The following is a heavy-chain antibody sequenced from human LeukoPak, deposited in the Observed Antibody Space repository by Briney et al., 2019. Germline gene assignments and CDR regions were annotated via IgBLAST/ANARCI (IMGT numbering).Heavy chain of an antibody. Sequence: MPSETLSLTCTVSGGSICSYYWSWIRQPPGKGLEWIGYIYYSGSTNYNPSLKSRVTISVDTSKNQFSLKLSSVTAADTAVYYCARHDSSGLFDYWGQGTLVTVSS. V-gene: IGHV4-59*08. D-gene: IGHD6-19*01. CDR1: GGSICSYY. CDR3: ARHDSSGLFDY. CDR2: IYYSGST. J-gene: IGHJ4*02.